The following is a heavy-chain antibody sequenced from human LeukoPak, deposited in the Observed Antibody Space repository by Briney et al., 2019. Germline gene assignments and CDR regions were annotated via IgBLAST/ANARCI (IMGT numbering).Heavy chain of an antibody. CDR1: GFPFTIAW. V-gene: IGHV3-15*01. D-gene: IGHD3-9*01. Sequence: GGSLRLSCAASGFPFTIAWMSWVRQAPGNGLEWIGRIRSKNDGGTTDYAAPVKGRFTISRDDSKSTLYLHMSSLTTEDTAIYYCTAYYDFLTGYNTRRDYWGRGTLVTVSP. CDR2: IRSKNDGGTT. J-gene: IGHJ4*02. CDR3: TAYYDFLTGYNTRRDY.